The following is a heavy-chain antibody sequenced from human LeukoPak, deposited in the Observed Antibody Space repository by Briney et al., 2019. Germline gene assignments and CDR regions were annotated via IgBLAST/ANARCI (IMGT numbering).Heavy chain of an antibody. J-gene: IGHJ4*02. CDR1: GFTFSSYW. Sequence: GGSLRLSCAASGFTFSSYWMHWGRQAPGKGLVWVSRINSDGSSTSYADSVKGRFTISRDNAKKTLYLQMNSLRAEDTAVYYCARDLSITMIVDNWGQGTLVTVSS. CDR3: ARDLSITMIVDN. CDR2: INSDGSST. D-gene: IGHD3-22*01. V-gene: IGHV3-74*01.